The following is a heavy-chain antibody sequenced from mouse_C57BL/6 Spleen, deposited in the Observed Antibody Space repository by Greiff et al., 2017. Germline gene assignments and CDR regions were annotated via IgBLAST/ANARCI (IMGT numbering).Heavy chain of an antibody. CDR3: ARDGYGSSYGYFDV. CDR2: IDPSDSET. CDR1: GYTFTSYW. J-gene: IGHJ1*03. V-gene: IGHV1-52*01. D-gene: IGHD1-1*01. Sequence: QVHVKQPGAELVRPGSSVKLSCKASGYTFTSYWMHWVKQRPIQGLEWIGNIDPSDSETHYNQKFKDKATLTVDKSSSTAYMQLSSLTSEDSAVYYCARDGYGSSYGYFDVWGTGTTVTVSS.